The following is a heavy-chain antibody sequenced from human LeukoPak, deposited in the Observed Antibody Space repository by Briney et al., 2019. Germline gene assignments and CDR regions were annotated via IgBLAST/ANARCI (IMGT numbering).Heavy chain of an antibody. CDR1: GFTFSSYS. CDR3: ARGWGSSAEYFQH. CDR2: ISSSSSYI. V-gene: IGHV3-21*01. J-gene: IGHJ1*01. D-gene: IGHD7-27*01. Sequence: PGGSVRLSCAASGFTFSSYSMNWVRQAPGKGLEWVSSISSSSSYIYYADSVKGRFTISRDNAKNSLYLQMNSLRAEDTAVYYCARGWGSSAEYFQHWGQGTLVTVSS.